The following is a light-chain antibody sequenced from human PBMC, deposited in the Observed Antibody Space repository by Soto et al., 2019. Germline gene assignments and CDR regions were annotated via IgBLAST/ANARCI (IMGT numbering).Light chain of an antibody. CDR2: GAS. CDR3: QQYGGSPRT. Sequence: IVLTQSPGTLSLSPGERATLSCRASQSVSSNYLAWYQQKSGQAPTLLIYGASSRATGIPDRFSGSGSGTDFTLTISRLEPEDVAVYYCQQYGGSPRTFGQGTKVEIK. CDR1: QSVSSNY. V-gene: IGKV3-20*01. J-gene: IGKJ1*01.